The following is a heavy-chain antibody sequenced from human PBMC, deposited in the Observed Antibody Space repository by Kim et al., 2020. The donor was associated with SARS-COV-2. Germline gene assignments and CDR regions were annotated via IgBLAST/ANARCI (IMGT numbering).Heavy chain of an antibody. J-gene: IGHJ6*02. V-gene: IGHV1-18*01. Sequence: ASVKVSCRASGYTFTSYGISWVRQAPGQGLEWMGWISAYNGNTNYAQKLQGRVTMTTDTSTSTAYMELRSLRSDDTAVYYCARDQVLDSSGYYPTYYYGMDVWGQGTTVTVSS. D-gene: IGHD3-22*01. CDR1: GYTFTSYG. CDR3: ARDQVLDSSGYYPTYYYGMDV. CDR2: ISAYNGNT.